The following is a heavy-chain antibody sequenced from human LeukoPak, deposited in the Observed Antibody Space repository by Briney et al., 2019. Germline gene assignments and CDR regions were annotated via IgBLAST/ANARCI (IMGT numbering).Heavy chain of an antibody. V-gene: IGHV4-59*01. D-gene: IGHD6-19*01. CDR3: ARQSSGWTLYFDY. Sequence: SETLSLTCTVSGGSISSYYWSWIRQPPGKGLEWIGYIYYSGSTNYNPSLKSRVTISVDTSKNRFSLKLSSVTAADTAVYYCARQSSGWTLYFDYWGQGTLVTVSS. J-gene: IGHJ4*02. CDR1: GGSISSYY. CDR2: IYYSGST.